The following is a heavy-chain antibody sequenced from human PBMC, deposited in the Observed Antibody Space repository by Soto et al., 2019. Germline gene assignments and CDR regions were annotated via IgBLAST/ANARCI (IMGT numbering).Heavy chain of an antibody. CDR3: ARGLPSGYDILTGSAGY. CDR2: IDPSDSYT. Sequence: CKGSGYSFTSYWISWVRQMPGKGLEWMGRIDPSDSYTNYSPSFQGHVTISADKSISTAYLQWSSLKASDTAMYYCARGLPSGYDILTGSAGYWGQGTLVTVSS. V-gene: IGHV5-10-1*01. CDR1: GYSFTSYW. D-gene: IGHD3-9*01. J-gene: IGHJ4*02.